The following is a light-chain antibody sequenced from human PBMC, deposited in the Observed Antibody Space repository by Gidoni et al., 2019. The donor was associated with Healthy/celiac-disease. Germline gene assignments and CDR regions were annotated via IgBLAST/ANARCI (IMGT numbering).Light chain of an antibody. J-gene: IGKJ4*01. CDR2: WAS. CDR1: QSVLYSSNNKNY. CDR3: QQYYSTPLT. Sequence: DIVMTQSPDSLAVSLGERATINCKSSQSVLYSSNNKNYLAWYQKKPGQPPKLLIYWASTRESGVPDRFSGSGSVTDFTLTISRLQAEDVAVYYCQQYYSTPLTFGGGTTVEIK. V-gene: IGKV4-1*01.